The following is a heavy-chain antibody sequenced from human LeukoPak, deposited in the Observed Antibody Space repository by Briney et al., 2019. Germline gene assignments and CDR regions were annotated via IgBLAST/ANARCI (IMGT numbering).Heavy chain of an antibody. CDR3: VRGGDSSGWLPYYFDY. CDR1: GYTFTGYY. D-gene: IGHD6-19*01. CDR2: INPNSGGT. V-gene: IGHV1-2*06. J-gene: IGHJ4*02. Sequence: ASVKVSCKASGYTFTGYYMNWVRQAPGQGLEWMGRINPNSGGTNYAQKFQGRVTMTRDTSISTAYMELSRLRSDDTAVYYCVRGGDSSGWLPYYFDYWGQGTLVTVSS.